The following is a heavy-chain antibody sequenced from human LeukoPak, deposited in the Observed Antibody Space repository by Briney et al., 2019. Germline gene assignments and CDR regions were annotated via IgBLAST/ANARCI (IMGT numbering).Heavy chain of an antibody. CDR1: GFTFSSYA. V-gene: IGHV3-9*03. J-gene: IGHJ4*02. CDR3: ARVGATTGIDY. Sequence: PGGSLRLSCAASGFTFSSYAMSWVRQAPGKGLEWVSGISWNSGSIGYADSVKGRFTISRDNAKNSLYLQMNSLRAEDMALYYCARVGATTGIDYWGQGTLVTVSS. CDR2: ISWNSGSI. D-gene: IGHD1-26*01.